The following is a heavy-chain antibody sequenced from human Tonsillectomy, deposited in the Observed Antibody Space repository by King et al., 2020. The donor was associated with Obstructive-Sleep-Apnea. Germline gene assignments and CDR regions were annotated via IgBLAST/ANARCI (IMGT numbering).Heavy chain of an antibody. CDR3: ARSPNTAALDY. CDR2: ISSSSSYI. CDR1: GFTFSSYS. V-gene: IGHV3-21*01. D-gene: IGHD5-18*01. Sequence: QLVQSGGGLVKPGGSLRLSCAASGFTFSSYSMNWVRQAPGKGLEWVSSISSSSSYIYYADSVKGRFTISRDNAKNALYMQMNSLRAEDTAVYYCARSPNTAALDYWGQGTLVTVSS. J-gene: IGHJ4*02.